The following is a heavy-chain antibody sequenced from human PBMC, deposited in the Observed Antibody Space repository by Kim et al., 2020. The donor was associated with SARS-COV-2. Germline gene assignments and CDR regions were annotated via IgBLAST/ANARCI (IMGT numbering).Heavy chain of an antibody. CDR2: ISFDGRSA. D-gene: IGHD1-1*01. CDR1: GFTLSSYG. V-gene: IGHV3-33*05. CDR3: ARDLSYGTNWPGY. J-gene: IGHJ4*02. Sequence: GGSLRLSCAASGFTLSSYGMHWVRQAPGKGLEWVSIISFDGRSAYYGDSVKGRFTVSRDNSKNTLFLQMNSLRPEDTAFYYCARDLSYGTNWPGYWGQGTLAT.